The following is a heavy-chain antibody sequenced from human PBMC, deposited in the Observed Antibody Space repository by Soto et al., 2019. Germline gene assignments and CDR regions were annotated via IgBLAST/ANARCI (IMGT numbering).Heavy chain of an antibody. CDR2: IYHSGST. CDR3: AVGYCGSASCSREYFQH. CDR1: GYSISSGYY. Sequence: KPSETLSLTCAVSGYSISSGYYWAWIRQPPGKGLEWIGTIYHSGSTFHNPSLKSRVTISVDTSKNQFSLKLRSVTAADTAVYYCAVGYCGSASCSREYFQHWGQGTLVTVSS. V-gene: IGHV4-38-2*01. D-gene: IGHD2-2*01. J-gene: IGHJ1*01.